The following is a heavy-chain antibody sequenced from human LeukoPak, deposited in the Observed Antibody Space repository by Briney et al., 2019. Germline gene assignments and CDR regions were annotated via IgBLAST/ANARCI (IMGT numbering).Heavy chain of an antibody. CDR2: IYYSGST. D-gene: IGHD3-3*01. J-gene: IGHJ4*02. CDR3: ARHLGEQYYDFWKPTYYFDY. CDR1: GGSISSSSYY. Sequence: KSSETLSLTCTVSGGSISSSSYYWGWIRQPRGKGPEWIGSIYYSGSTYYNPSLKSRVTISVDTSKNQFSLKLSSVTAADTAVYYCARHLGEQYYDFWKPTYYFDYWGQGTLVTVSS. V-gene: IGHV4-39*01.